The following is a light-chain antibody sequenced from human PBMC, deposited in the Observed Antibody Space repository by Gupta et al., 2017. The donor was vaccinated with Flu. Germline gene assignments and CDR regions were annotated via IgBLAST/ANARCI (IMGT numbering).Light chain of an antibody. Sequence: QSALTQPASVSGSPGQSITISCSGTSSDVGSSNFASWYQQHPGKVHKLMIYEVTKRPSGVSFRFSASKSGNTASLTITGLQTEDEADYYCCSAARGNTYVFGTGTKVTVL. J-gene: IGLJ1*01. CDR3: CSAARGNTYV. CDR1: SSDVGSSNF. V-gene: IGLV2-23*02. CDR2: EVT.